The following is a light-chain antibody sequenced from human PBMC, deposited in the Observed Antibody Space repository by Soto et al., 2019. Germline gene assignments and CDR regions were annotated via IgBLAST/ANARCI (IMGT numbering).Light chain of an antibody. Sequence: DIQMTQSPPILSASVGDRVTMTCRASQSISSRLAWYQQKPGRAPKLLIYKASTLETAVPSRFSGSGSGTEFTLNISSLQPDAFATYYYQQDNTYSSFGPGTKVDMK. CDR3: QQDNTYSS. CDR2: KAS. J-gene: IGKJ3*01. CDR1: QSISSR. V-gene: IGKV1-5*03.